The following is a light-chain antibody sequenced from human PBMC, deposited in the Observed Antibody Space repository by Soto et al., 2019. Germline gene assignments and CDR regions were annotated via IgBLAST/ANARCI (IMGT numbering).Light chain of an antibody. CDR3: QQYGSSSWT. Sequence: EIVLTQSPGTLSLSPGERATLSCRASQSVSNTYLAWLQQRPGQAPRLLIHGASTRATGVPDRFSGSGSGTDFTLTISRREPEDFAVYYCQQYGSSSWTFGQGTKVEIK. J-gene: IGKJ1*01. CDR1: QSVSNTY. CDR2: GAS. V-gene: IGKV3-20*01.